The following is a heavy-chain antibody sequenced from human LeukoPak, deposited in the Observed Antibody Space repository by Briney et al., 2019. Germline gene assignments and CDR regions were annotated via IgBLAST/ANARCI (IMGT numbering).Heavy chain of an antibody. J-gene: IGHJ4*02. CDR3: ASVGDDGSGYTPFDY. D-gene: IGHD3-22*01. CDR1: GFTFSSYA. V-gene: IGHV3-30*04. Sequence: GRSLRLSCAASGFTFSSYAMHWVRQAPGKGLEWVAVISYDGSNKYYADSVKGRFTISKDNSKNTLYLQMNSLRAEDTAVYYCASVGDDGSGYTPFDYWGQGTLVSVSS. CDR2: ISYDGSNK.